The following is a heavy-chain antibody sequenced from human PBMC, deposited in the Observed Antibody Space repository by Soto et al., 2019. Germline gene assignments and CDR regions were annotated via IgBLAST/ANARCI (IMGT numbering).Heavy chain of an antibody. CDR2: INHTGGT. CDR1: GGTVNGYF. V-gene: IGHV4-34*08. J-gene: IGHJ5*02. D-gene: IGHD3-3*01. Sequence: SETLSLTCAVYGGTVNGYFWNWIRLPPGKGLAWIGEINHTGGTHYNPYLKSRVTMSVDTSKNQFSLGLSSVTAADTAIYYCATRITVFGLLIPPFDPRRHGAQVTVS. CDR3: ATRITVFGLLIPPFDP.